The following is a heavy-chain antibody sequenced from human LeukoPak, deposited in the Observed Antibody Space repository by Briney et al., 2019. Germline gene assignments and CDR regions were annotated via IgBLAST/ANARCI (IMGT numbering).Heavy chain of an antibody. Sequence: PSETLSLTCTLSGGSITSDKNYWSWIRQPAGKGLEWIGRVYATGSTKYNPSLEGRVTISVDTSTNQFSLNLGAVTAADTAVYYCATEYGSSWTYWYFDLWGRGTLVTVSS. CDR1: GGSITSDKNY. D-gene: IGHD6-13*01. J-gene: IGHJ2*01. CDR2: VYATGST. V-gene: IGHV4-61*02. CDR3: ATEYGSSWTYWYFDL.